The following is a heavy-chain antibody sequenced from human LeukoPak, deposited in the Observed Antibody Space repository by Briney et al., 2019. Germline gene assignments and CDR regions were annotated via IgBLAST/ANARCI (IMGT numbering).Heavy chain of an antibody. Sequence: GGSLRLSCAGSEFTFSSYGMHWVRQAPGKGLEWVALISYDGSKKDYADSVKGRFTISRDNSKKTLYLQMNSLRPEDTAVYYCTKPQWLDSNPYCEYWGQETLVTLSS. CDR2: ISYDGSKK. CDR3: TKPQWLDSNPYCEY. CDR1: EFTFSSYG. V-gene: IGHV3-30*18. J-gene: IGHJ4*02. D-gene: IGHD6-19*01.